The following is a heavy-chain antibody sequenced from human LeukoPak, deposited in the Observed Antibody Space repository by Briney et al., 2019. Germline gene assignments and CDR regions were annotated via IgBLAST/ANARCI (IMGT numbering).Heavy chain of an antibody. CDR2: ISSSSSTI. J-gene: IGHJ4*02. Sequence: PGGSLRLSCAASGFTFSSYSMNWVRQAPGKGLEWVSYISSSSSTIYYADSVKGRFTISRDNAKNSLYLQMNSLRAEDTAVYYCARQPPNPYYYDSSGLAPDYWGQGTLVTVSS. CDR1: GFTFSSYS. V-gene: IGHV3-48*01. D-gene: IGHD3-22*01. CDR3: ARQPPNPYYYDSSGLAPDY.